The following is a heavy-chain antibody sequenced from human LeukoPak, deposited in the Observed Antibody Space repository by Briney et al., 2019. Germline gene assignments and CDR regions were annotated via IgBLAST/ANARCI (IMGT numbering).Heavy chain of an antibody. J-gene: IGHJ4*02. CDR3: ARSRAFDY. V-gene: IGHV3-53*01. CDR1: GFTVRSNY. Sequence: GGSLRLSCVASGFTVRSNYMNWVRQAPGKRPEWVAIIYDTDSTYYTDSVKGRFTISRDNSKNTVYLQMNSLRVEDTAVYYCARSRAFDYWGRGTLVTVSS. CDR2: IYDTDST.